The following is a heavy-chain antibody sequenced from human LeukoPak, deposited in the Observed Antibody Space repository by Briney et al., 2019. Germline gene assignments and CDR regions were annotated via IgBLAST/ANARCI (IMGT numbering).Heavy chain of an antibody. Sequence: PGGSLRLSCAASGFTFSSYSMHWVRQAPGKGLEWVSSISSSSSYIYYADSVKGRFTISRDNAKNSLYLQMNSLRAEDTAVYYCARDSVPPSNYDILTGYYSYYYYGMDVWGQGTTVTVSS. CDR3: ARDSVPPSNYDILTGYYSYYYYGMDV. CDR1: GFTFSSYS. V-gene: IGHV3-21*01. CDR2: ISSSSSYI. D-gene: IGHD3-9*01. J-gene: IGHJ6*02.